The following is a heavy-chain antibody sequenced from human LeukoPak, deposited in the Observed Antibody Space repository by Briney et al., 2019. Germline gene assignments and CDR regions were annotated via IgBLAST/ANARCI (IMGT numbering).Heavy chain of an antibody. Sequence: SGPALVKPTQTLTLTCTFSGFSLSTGGMCVSWIRQPPGKTLEWLARIDWDDAKTYRPSLKTRLTISKDTSKNQVVLTMTDMDPVDTATYYCARSRIYSPTDFDFWGQGKLVTVSS. CDR3: ARSRIYSPTDFDF. CDR2: IDWDDAK. D-gene: IGHD2-15*01. V-gene: IGHV2-70*11. J-gene: IGHJ4*02. CDR1: GFSLSTGGMC.